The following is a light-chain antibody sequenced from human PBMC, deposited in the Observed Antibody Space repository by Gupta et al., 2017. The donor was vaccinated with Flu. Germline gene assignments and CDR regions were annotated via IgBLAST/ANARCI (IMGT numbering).Light chain of an antibody. V-gene: IGLV4-69*01. J-gene: IGLJ3*02. Sequence: QLVLTHSPSASASLGASVQLTCTLSRGHNNYAIAWHQQQPERGPRFLMKLHSDGSRSTGDGIPDRFSGSTSGAERYLTIASRQSEDEDDYYCQTGGTGIQVFGGGTKVTVL. CDR3: QTGGTGIQV. CDR1: RGHNNYA. CDR2: LHSDGSR.